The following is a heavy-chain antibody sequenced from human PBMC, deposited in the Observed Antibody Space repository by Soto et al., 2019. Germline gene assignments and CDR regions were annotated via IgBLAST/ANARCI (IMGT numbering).Heavy chain of an antibody. V-gene: IGHV6-1*01. Sequence: SQTLSLTCAISGDSVSSNSAAWNWIRQSPSRGLEWLGRTYYRSKWYNDYAVSVKSRFTISRDNSKNTLFLQMSSLTPEDTSLYFCARKPAPGLYYFEYWGQGALVTVSS. CDR2: TYYRSKWYN. J-gene: IGHJ4*02. CDR3: ARKPAPGLYYFEY. D-gene: IGHD6-13*01. CDR1: GDSVSSNSAA.